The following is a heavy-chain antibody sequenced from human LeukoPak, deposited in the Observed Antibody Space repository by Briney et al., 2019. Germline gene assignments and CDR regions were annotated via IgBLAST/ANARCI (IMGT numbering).Heavy chain of an antibody. CDR1: GFTFGDYA. CDR3: TRTFGYYYFYMDV. D-gene: IGHD3-16*01. V-gene: IGHV3-49*04. J-gene: IGHJ6*03. Sequence: GGSLRLSCAASGFTFGDYAMSWVRQAPGKGLEWVGFIRTEAYDGATDYGASVKGRFTISRDDSKTIAYLQMNSLNTEDTAVYYCTRTFGYYYFYMDVWGKGTTVTVSS. CDR2: IRTEAYDGAT.